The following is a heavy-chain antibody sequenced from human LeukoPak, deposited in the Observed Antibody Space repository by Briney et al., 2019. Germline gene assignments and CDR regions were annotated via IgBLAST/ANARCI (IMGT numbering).Heavy chain of an antibody. CDR1: GFTFSDYY. CDR3: ARGWWPALGGMDV. CDR2: ISYDGSNK. J-gene: IGHJ6*04. Sequence: PGGSLRLSCAASGFTFSDYYMSWIRQAPGKGLEWVAVISYDGSNKYYADSVKGRFTISRDNSKNTLYLQMNSLRAEDTAVYYCARGWWPALGGMDVWGKGTTVTVSS. V-gene: IGHV3-30*03. D-gene: IGHD2-15*01.